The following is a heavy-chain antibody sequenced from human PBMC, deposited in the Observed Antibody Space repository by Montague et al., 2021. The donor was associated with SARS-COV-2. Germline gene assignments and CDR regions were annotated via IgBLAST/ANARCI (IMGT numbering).Heavy chain of an antibody. CDR2: TYYRSKSST. Sequence: CAISGDSVSINSVTWNWIRQSPSRGLEWLGMTYYRSKSSTNYAVSVQSRITVNHHTSNNHFSLQLNSVTPADTAVYYCARGQNFGSGNSCNFDHWGQGTLVTVSS. CDR1: GDSVSINSVT. D-gene: IGHD3-10*01. J-gene: IGHJ4*02. V-gene: IGHV6-1*01. CDR3: ARGQNFGSGNSCNFDH.